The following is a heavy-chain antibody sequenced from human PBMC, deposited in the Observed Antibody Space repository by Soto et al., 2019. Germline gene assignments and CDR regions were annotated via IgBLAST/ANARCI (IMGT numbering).Heavy chain of an antibody. CDR1: GGSVRSGNHF. CDR2: MYYTGVT. CDR3: ARGGEPLGYYGLDV. Sequence: SETLSLTCSVSGGSVRSGNHFWNWIRQPPGRGLEWLGYMYYTGVTNYNPSLKSRVRMSVDTSKNQFSLELTSLTAADTAVYYCARGGEPLGYYGLDVWGQGTTVTVSS. J-gene: IGHJ6*02. V-gene: IGHV4-61*01.